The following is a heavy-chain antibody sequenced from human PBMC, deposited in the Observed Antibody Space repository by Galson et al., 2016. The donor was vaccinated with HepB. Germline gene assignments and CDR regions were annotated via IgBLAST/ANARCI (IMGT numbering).Heavy chain of an antibody. CDR3: ARDKVAPRSYGRYYYYGMDV. Sequence: SVKVSCKASGGTFSSYAISWVRQAPGQGLEWMGRIIPILGIANYAQKFQGRVTITADKSTSTAYMELSSLRSEDTAVYYCARDKVAPRSYGRYYYYGMDVWGHGTTVTVSS. D-gene: IGHD5-18*01. CDR2: IIPILGIA. CDR1: GGTFSSYA. J-gene: IGHJ6*02. V-gene: IGHV1-69*04.